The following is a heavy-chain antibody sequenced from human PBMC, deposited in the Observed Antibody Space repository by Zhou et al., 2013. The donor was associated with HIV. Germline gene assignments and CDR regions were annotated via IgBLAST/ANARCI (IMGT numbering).Heavy chain of an antibody. V-gene: IGHV1-8*02. CDR3: AERQCLRSGGSCYSFDY. Sequence: QVQLVQSGAELKKPGASVKVSCKASGYTFNSYDINWVRQATGQGLEWMGWMNPNXGNTGYAQKFRGQGHHDRDTSISTAYMELSRLRSDDTAVYYCAERQCLRSGGSCYSFDY. CDR1: GYTFNSYD. J-gene: IGHJ4*01. CDR2: MNPNXGNT. D-gene: IGHD2-15*01.